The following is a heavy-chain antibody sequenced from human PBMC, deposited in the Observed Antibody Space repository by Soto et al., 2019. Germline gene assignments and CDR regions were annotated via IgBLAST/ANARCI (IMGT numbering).Heavy chain of an antibody. V-gene: IGHV3-7*03. CDR2: IKQDGSEK. J-gene: IGHJ4*02. Sequence: EVQPVESGGGLVQPGGSLRLSCAASGFTFSSYWMSWVRQAPGKGLEWVANIKQDGSEKYYVDSVKGRFTISRDNAKNSLYLQMNSLRAEDTAVYYCAREGYCSSTSCYVAYWGQGTLVTVSS. D-gene: IGHD2-2*01. CDR3: AREGYCSSTSCYVAY. CDR1: GFTFSSYW.